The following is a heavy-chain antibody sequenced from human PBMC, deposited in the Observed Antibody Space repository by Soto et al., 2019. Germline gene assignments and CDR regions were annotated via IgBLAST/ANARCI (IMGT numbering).Heavy chain of an antibody. CDR1: GYTFTGYY. J-gene: IGHJ4*02. CDR2: INPNSGST. Sequence: ASVKVSCKASGYTFTGYYMHWVRQAPGQGLEWMGWINPNSGSTNYAQKFQGRVTITRDTSISTAYMELSRLRSDDTAVYYCARVLRFLEWFPPYFDYWGQGTLVTVSS. CDR3: ARVLRFLEWFPPYFDY. D-gene: IGHD3-3*01. V-gene: IGHV1-2*02.